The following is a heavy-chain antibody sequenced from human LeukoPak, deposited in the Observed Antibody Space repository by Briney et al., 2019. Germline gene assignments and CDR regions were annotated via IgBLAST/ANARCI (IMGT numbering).Heavy chain of an antibody. CDR3: ARRPILYCSSTSCYQRLGWFDP. J-gene: IGHJ5*02. Sequence: PSETLSLTCAVYGGSFSGYYWSWIRQPPGKGLEWIGEINHSGSTNYNPSLKSRVTISVDTSKNQFSLKLSSATAADTAVYYCARRPILYCSSTSCYQRLGWFDPWGQGTLVTVSS. V-gene: IGHV4-34*01. D-gene: IGHD2-2*01. CDR1: GGSFSGYY. CDR2: INHSGST.